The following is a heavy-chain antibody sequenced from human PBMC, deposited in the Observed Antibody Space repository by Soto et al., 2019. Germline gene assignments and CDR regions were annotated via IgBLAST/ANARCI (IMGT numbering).Heavy chain of an antibody. CDR1: AFTFSSYA. V-gene: IGHV3-23*01. CDR2: ISGSSDST. D-gene: IGHD3-3*01. Sequence: QPGLSMRLSCAPSAFTFSSYAFIWVRQAPGKGLEWVSIISGSSDSTDDAASVKVRFTIARDNSRNTLILPMHSLRDADTSVYYWAKSADYWSWGMDVWGQGASVTVSS. CDR3: AKSADYWSWGMDV. J-gene: IGHJ6*02.